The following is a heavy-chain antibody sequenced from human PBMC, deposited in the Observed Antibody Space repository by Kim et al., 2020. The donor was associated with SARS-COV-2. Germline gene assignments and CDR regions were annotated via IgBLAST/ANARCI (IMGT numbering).Heavy chain of an antibody. V-gene: IGHV4-59*01. CDR1: GGSISSYY. D-gene: IGHD2-2*01. CDR2: IYYSGST. CDR3: ARSCSSTSCYDY. J-gene: IGHJ4*02. Sequence: SETLSLTCTVSGGSISSYYWSWIRQPPGKGLEWIGYIYYSGSTNYNPSLKSRVTISVDTSKNQFSLKLSSVTAADTAVYYCARSCSSTSCYDYWGQGTLVTLPS.